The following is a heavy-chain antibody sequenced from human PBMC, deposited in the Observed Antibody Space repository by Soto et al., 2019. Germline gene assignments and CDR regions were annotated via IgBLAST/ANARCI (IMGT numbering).Heavy chain of an antibody. V-gene: IGHV4-34*01. CDR1: GGSFSGCD. CDR3: ARAKVIAGTFYYSYLMYF. D-gene: IGHD6-13*01. CDR2: INHSGST. J-gene: IGHJ6*03. Sequence: PSETLSLTCAVYGGSFSGCDWSWIRRPPGKGLEWIGEINHSGSTNYNPSLKSRVTISVDTSKNQFSLKLSSVTAADTAVYYCARAKVIAGTFYYSYLMYFCGKGTTVIGSS.